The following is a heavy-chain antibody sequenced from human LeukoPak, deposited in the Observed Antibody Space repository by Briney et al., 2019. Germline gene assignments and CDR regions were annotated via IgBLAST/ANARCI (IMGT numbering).Heavy chain of an antibody. CDR2: ISGSGGST. CDR1: GFTFSSYA. Sequence: GGSLRLSCAASGFTFSSYAMSWVRQAPGKGLEWVSAISGSGGSTYYADSVKGRFTISRDNSKNTLYLQMNSLRAEDTAVYYCAKDRSRGLWFGELLLFDPWGQGTLVTVSS. CDR3: AKDRSRGLWFGELLLFDP. J-gene: IGHJ5*02. V-gene: IGHV3-23*01. D-gene: IGHD3-10*01.